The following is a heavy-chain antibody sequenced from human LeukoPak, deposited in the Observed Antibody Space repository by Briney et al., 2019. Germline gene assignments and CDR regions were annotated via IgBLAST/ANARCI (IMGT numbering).Heavy chain of an antibody. CDR1: GYSFTSYW. J-gene: IGHJ4*02. CDR2: IYPGDSDT. V-gene: IGHV5-51*01. Sequence: GESLKISCKGSGYSFTSYWIGWVRQMPGKGLEWMGIIYPGDSDTRYSPSFQGQVTTSADKSISTAYLQWSSLKASDTAMYYCARRYCSGGTCYYFDYWGQGTLVTVSS. CDR3: ARRYCSGGTCYYFDY. D-gene: IGHD2-15*01.